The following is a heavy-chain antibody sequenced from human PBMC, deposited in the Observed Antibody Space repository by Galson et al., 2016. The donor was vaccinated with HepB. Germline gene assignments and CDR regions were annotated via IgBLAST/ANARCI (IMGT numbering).Heavy chain of an antibody. CDR1: SGAISVYY. CDR3: VKVRDGGMFDR. D-gene: IGHD5-24*01. V-gene: IGHV4-59*01. Sequence: SETLSLTCTVSSGAISVYYWTWIRQSPGKGLEWIGYVFHDGSTDYNPSLNSRVTISLDTSRNQFSLRLNSVTAADTAVYYCVKVRDGGMFDRWGQGILFTVSS. J-gene: IGHJ5*02. CDR2: VFHDGST.